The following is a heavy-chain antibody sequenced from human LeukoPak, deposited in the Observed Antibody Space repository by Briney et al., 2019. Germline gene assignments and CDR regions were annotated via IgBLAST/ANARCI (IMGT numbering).Heavy chain of an antibody. CDR3: AREEYGFDP. CDR1: GYTFTGYY. V-gene: IGHV1-2*02. D-gene: IGHD2-2*01. J-gene: IGHJ5*02. CDR2: INPKSGGT. Sequence: ASVKLSCTASGYTFTGYYMHCVRQAPGQGLEWMGWINPKSGGTTYAQKFQGRVTMTRDTSIHTAYIELSRLRSDDTAVYYCAREEYGFDPWGQGTLVTVYS.